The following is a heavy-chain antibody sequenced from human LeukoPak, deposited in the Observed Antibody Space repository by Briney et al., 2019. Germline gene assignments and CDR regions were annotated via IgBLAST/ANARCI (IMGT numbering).Heavy chain of an antibody. CDR2: LNLSDGTR. CDR1: GYTFTSHY. D-gene: IGHD2-2*01. V-gene: IGHV1-46*01. J-gene: IGHJ4*02. CDR3: VREGPYCSTTSCYGGFDY. Sequence: ASVKVSCKASGYTFTSHYMHWVRQAPGQGPEWMGLLNLSDGTRGYAQKFQGRVTMTSDTSTSTVYVELRSLRSEDTAMYYCVREGPYCSTTSCYGGFDYWGQGTLVTVSS.